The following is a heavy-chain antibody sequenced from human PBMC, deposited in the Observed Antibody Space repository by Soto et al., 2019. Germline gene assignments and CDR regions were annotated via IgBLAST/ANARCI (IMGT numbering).Heavy chain of an antibody. CDR2: ISGSGGSM. CDR3: ARRGSGSYSDY. CDR1: GFTFSSYA. J-gene: IGHJ4*02. D-gene: IGHD1-26*01. V-gene: IGHV3-23*01. Sequence: EVQLLESGGGLVQPGGSLRLSCAASGFTFSSYAMRWVRQAPGKGLEWVSAISGSGGSMYNADSVKGRFTISRDNSKNTLYLQMNSLRAEYTAVYYCARRGSGSYSDYWRQGTLVTVSS.